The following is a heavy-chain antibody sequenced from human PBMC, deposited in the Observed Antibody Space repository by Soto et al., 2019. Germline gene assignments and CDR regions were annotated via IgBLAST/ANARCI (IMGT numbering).Heavy chain of an antibody. V-gene: IGHV3-23*01. D-gene: IGHD2-21*02. CDR2: ISGSGGST. Sequence: EVQLLDSGGGLVQPGGSLRLSCAASGFTFSSYAMSWVRQAPGKGLEWVSAISGSGGSTYYADSVKGRFTISRDNSKNTLYLKMNSLRAEDTAVYYCAKLFTVVLTAINDYWGQGTLVTVSS. CDR1: GFTFSSYA. CDR3: AKLFTVVLTAINDY. J-gene: IGHJ4*02.